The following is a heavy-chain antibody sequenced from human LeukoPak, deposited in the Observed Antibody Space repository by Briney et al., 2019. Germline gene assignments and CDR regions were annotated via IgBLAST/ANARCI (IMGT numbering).Heavy chain of an antibody. Sequence: GASVKVSCKASGGTFSSYAISWVRQAPGQGLEWMGGIIPIFGTANYAQKFQGRVTITADESTSTAYMELSSLRSEDTAVYYCANLRRATVTCCLDYWGQGTLVTVSS. CDR3: ANLRRATVTCCLDY. J-gene: IGHJ4*02. CDR1: GGTFSSYA. V-gene: IGHV1-69*13. CDR2: IIPIFGTA. D-gene: IGHD4-17*01.